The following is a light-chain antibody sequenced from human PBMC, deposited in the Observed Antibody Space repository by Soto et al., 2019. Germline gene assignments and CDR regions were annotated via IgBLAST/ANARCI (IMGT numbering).Light chain of an antibody. CDR1: QSISVW. V-gene: IGKV1-5*03. J-gene: IGKJ1*01. Sequence: DIKMTQSPSTLSASVGDRVTITCRASQSISVWLAWYQQKPGKAPKVLIFKASRLESGVSSRFRGSGSGTEFTLTISSLQPDDFATYYCQQYNSYPWTFGQGTKVEIK. CDR3: QQYNSYPWT. CDR2: KAS.